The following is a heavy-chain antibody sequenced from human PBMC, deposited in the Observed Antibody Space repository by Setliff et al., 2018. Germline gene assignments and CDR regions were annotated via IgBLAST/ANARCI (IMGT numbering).Heavy chain of an antibody. V-gene: IGHV4-39*07. J-gene: IGHJ3*02. CDR1: GGSISDNGYF. D-gene: IGHD1-26*01. CDR2: IYFGGNT. Sequence: SETLSLTRTVPGGSISDNGYFWGWVRQPPGKGLEWIGNIYFGGNTYFNPSFKSRVTMSIDTSNSQFSLKLSSVTAADTAIYYCARDASASDGRNAFDIWGQGTMVTVSS. CDR3: ARDASASDGRNAFDI.